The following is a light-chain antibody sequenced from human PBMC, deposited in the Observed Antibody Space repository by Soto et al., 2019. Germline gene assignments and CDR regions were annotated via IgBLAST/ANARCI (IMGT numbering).Light chain of an antibody. CDR3: QQYNSYPWT. CDR1: QSISSW. V-gene: IGKV1-5*03. Sequence: DIQMTQSPSTLFASVGDRVTITCRASQSISSWLAWYQQKPGKAPKLLIYKASSLESGVPSRFSGSGSGTEFTLTISSLQPDDFATYYCQQYNSYPWTFCQGTKVEIK. J-gene: IGKJ1*01. CDR2: KAS.